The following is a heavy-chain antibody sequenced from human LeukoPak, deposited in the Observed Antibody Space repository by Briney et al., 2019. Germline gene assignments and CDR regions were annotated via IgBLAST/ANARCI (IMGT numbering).Heavy chain of an antibody. CDR3: ARDPGYYGMDV. V-gene: IGHV3-33*08. Sequence: PGGSLRLSCAASGFTFSSYGMHWVRQAPGKGLEWMTTIWYDGNNKYYADSVKGRFAISRDNSKNTLYLQMNSLRAEDTAVYYCARDPGYYGMDVWGQGTTVTVTS. J-gene: IGHJ6*02. CDR2: IWYDGNNK. CDR1: GFTFSSYG.